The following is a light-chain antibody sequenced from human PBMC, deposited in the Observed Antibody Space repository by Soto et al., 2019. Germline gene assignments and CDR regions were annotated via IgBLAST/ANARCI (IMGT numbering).Light chain of an antibody. J-gene: IGLJ2*01. CDR3: AAWDDSLSGVV. Sequence: QSVLTQTPSAPGTPGQRVTISCSGSSSNIGSNYVYWYQQLPGTAPKVLIDRNNQRPSGVPDRFSGSKSGTSASLAISGLRSEDEADYYCAAWDDSLSGVVFGGGTKLTVL. CDR1: SSNIGSNY. CDR2: RNN. V-gene: IGLV1-47*01.